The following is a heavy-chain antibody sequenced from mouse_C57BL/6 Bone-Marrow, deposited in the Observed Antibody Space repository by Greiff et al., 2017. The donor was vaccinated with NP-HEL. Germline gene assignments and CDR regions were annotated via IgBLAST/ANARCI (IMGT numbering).Heavy chain of an antibody. CDR2: ISYSGST. J-gene: IGHJ4*01. Sequence: EVKLMESGPGMVKPSQSLSLTCTVTGYSITSGYDWHWIRHFPGNKLEWMGYISYSGSTNYNPSLKSRISITHDTSKNHFFLKLNSVTTEDTATYYCARDPGSSYSYYYAMDYWGQGTSVTVSS. CDR1: GYSITSGYD. V-gene: IGHV3-1*01. D-gene: IGHD1-1*01. CDR3: ARDPGSSYSYYYAMDY.